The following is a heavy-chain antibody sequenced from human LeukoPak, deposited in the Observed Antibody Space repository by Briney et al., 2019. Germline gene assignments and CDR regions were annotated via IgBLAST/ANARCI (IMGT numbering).Heavy chain of an antibody. CDR3: ARVARSRHFDY. D-gene: IGHD6-13*01. CDR1: GFTFSSYS. CDR2: ISSSSSYI. J-gene: IGHJ4*02. Sequence: GGSLRLSCAASGFTFSSYSMNWVRQAPGKGLEWVSSISSSSSYIYYADSVKGRFTISRDNAKNSLYLQMNSLRAEDTAVYYCARVARSRHFDYWGQGTLVTVPS. V-gene: IGHV3-21*01.